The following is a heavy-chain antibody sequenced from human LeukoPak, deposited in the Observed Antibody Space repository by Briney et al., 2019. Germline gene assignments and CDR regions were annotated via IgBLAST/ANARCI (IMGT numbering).Heavy chain of an antibody. D-gene: IGHD6-19*01. J-gene: IGHJ3*02. CDR3: ARGGGAGRGYSSGWDAFDI. CDR2: ISYDGSNK. CDR1: GFTFSSYA. V-gene: IGHV3-30-3*01. Sequence: GGSLRLSCAASGFTFSSYAMSWVRQAPGKGLEWVAVISYDGSNKYYADSVKGRFTISRDNSKNTLYLQMNSLRAEDTAVYYCARGGGAGRGYSSGWDAFDIWGQGTMVTVSS.